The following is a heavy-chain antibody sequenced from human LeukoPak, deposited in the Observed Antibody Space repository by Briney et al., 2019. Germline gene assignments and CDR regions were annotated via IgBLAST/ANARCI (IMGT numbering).Heavy chain of an antibody. V-gene: IGHV4-39*01. J-gene: IGHJ3*02. CDR2: IYYSGST. Sequence: SETLSLTCTVSGGSISSSSYYWGWIRQPPGKGLEWIGSIYYSGSTYYNPSLKSRVTISVDTSKNQFSLKLSSVTAADTAVYYCARRSSSGWQDAFDIWGQGTMVTVSS. D-gene: IGHD6-19*01. CDR3: ARRSSSGWQDAFDI. CDR1: GGSISSSSYY.